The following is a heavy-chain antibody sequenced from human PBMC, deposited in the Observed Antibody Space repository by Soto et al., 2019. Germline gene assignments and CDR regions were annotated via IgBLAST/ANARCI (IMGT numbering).Heavy chain of an antibody. CDR3: ARDSEADYYDSSGHYYWFDP. Sequence: PGESLKISCQGSGYSFTSYWIGWVRQAPGNGLEWMGGFVPIVGKANYAQKFQGRVTITADKSTGTAYMELSSLRSEDTAVYYCARDSEADYYDSSGHYYWFDPWGQGTLVTVSS. V-gene: IGHV1-69*06. D-gene: IGHD3-22*01. J-gene: IGHJ5*02. CDR2: FVPIVGKA. CDR1: GYSFTSYW.